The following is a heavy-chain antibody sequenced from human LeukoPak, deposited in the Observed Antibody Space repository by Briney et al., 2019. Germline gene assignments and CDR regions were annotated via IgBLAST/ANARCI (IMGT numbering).Heavy chain of an antibody. D-gene: IGHD3-10*01. Sequence: GGSLRLSCAASGFTFSDAWMSWVRQAPGKGLEWVSTISGSGDYTYYADSVKGRFTISRDNSKNTLYLQMNSLRAEDTAVYYCAKVTYGSGTYGAFDSWGQGTLVTVSS. V-gene: IGHV3-23*01. J-gene: IGHJ4*02. CDR3: AKVTYGSGTYGAFDS. CDR2: ISGSGDYT. CDR1: GFTFSDAW.